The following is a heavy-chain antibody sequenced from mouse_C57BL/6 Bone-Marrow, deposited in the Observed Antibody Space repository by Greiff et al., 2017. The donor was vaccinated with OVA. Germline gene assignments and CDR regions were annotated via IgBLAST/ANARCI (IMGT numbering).Heavy chain of an antibody. CDR3: ARQEYDYDGAWFAY. D-gene: IGHD2-4*01. Sequence: QVQLQQPGAELVKPGASVKLSCKASGYTFTSYWMQWVKQRPGQGLEWIGEIDPSDSYTTYNQKFKGKATLTVDTSSSTAYMQLSSLTSEDSAVYYCARQEYDYDGAWFAYWGQGTLVTVSA. V-gene: IGHV1-50*01. J-gene: IGHJ3*01. CDR1: GYTFTSYW. CDR2: IDPSDSYT.